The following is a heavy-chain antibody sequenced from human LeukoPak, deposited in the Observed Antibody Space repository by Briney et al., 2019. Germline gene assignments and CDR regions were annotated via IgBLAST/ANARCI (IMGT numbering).Heavy chain of an antibody. J-gene: IGHJ3*02. CDR1: GGSFSGYY. Sequence: TSETLSLTCAVYGGSFSGYYWSWIRQPPGKGLEWIGEINHSGSTNYNPSLKNRVTISVDTSKNQFSLKLSSVTAADTAVYYCARAGQLRDAFDIWGQGTMVTVSS. V-gene: IGHV4-34*01. D-gene: IGHD1-1*01. CDR2: INHSGST. CDR3: ARAGQLRDAFDI.